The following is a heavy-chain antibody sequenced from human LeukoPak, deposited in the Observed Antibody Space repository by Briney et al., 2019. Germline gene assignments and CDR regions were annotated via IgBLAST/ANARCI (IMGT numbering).Heavy chain of an antibody. CDR2: ISGSGGST. Sequence: GGSLRLSCAASGFTFSSYAMSWVRQAPGEGLEWFSAISGSGGSTYYADSVKGRFTISRDNSKNTLYLQMNSLRAEDTAVYYCAKAGGRQWLDRNWFDPWGQGTLVTVSS. D-gene: IGHD6-19*01. J-gene: IGHJ5*02. CDR1: GFTFSSYA. V-gene: IGHV3-23*01. CDR3: AKAGGRQWLDRNWFDP.